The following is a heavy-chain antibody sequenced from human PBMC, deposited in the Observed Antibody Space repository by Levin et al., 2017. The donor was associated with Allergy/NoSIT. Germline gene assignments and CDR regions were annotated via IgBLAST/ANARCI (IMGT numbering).Heavy chain of an antibody. D-gene: IGHD2-8*01. CDR3: AREMAETAADTYDM. CDR1: GFTFTFYA. V-gene: IGHV1-18*01. Sequence: PGGSLRLSCKASGFTFTFYAFTWVRQAPGQGLEWMGWISPYNGDTKYAQKLQDRVTMTTDTSTSTAYMELRSLRSDDTAVYYCAREMAETAADTYDMWGQGTMVTVSS. J-gene: IGHJ3*02. CDR2: ISPYNGDT.